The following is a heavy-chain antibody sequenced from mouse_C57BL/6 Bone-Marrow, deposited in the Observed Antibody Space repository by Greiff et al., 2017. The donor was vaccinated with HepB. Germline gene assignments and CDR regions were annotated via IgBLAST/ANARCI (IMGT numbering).Heavy chain of an antibody. CDR1: GYSITSGYY. CDR2: ISYDGSN. J-gene: IGHJ2*01. D-gene: IGHD1-1*02. Sequence: DVKLQESGPGLVKPSQSLSLTCSVTGYSITSGYYWNWIRQFPGNKLEWMGYISYDGSNNYNPSLKNRISITRDTSKNQFFLKLNSVTTEDTATYYCARDWWFTFDYWGQGTTLTVSS. CDR3: ARDWWFTFDY. V-gene: IGHV3-6*01.